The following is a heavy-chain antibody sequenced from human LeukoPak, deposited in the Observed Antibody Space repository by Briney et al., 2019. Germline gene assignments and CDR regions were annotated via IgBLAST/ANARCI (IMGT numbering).Heavy chain of an antibody. J-gene: IGHJ4*02. V-gene: IGHV4-4*02. Sequence: SGTLSLTCGVSGGSVISTNWWTWVRQPPGKGLEWIGEVDLLGRTNYNPSLKSRVAISVDKSENHISLWLTSVTAADTAGYYCAREGGPYRPLDYSGQGTLVTVSS. CDR3: AREGGPYRPLDY. CDR2: VDLLGRT. CDR1: GGSVISTNW.